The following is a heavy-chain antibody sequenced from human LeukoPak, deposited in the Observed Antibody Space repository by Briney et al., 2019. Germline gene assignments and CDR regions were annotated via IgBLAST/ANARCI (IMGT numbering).Heavy chain of an antibody. CDR2: ISGSGGST. CDR1: GFTFSTYP. CDR3: AKGYDILTGFVDY. D-gene: IGHD3-9*01. V-gene: IGHV3-23*01. J-gene: IGHJ4*02. Sequence: PGGSLRLSCAASGFTFSTYPMSWVRQAPGKGLEWVSAISGSGGSTYYADSVKGRFTISRDNSKNTLYLQMNSLRAEDTAVYYCAKGYDILTGFVDYWGQGTLVTVSS.